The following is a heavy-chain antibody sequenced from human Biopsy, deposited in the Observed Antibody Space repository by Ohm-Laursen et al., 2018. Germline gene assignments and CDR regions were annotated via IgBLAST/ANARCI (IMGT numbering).Heavy chain of an antibody. CDR1: GYTLTDLS. Sequence: ASVKVSCKVSGYTLTDLSMHWVRQAPGKGLEWMGGFAPENGKTIYAQKFQGRVTLTTDTSTSTVHMELRSLRSDDTAVYYCARLLQTDGDGFWSGYYDYWGQGTLVTVSS. J-gene: IGHJ4*02. V-gene: IGHV1-24*01. CDR3: ARLLQTDGDGFWSGYYDY. CDR2: FAPENGKT. D-gene: IGHD3-3*01.